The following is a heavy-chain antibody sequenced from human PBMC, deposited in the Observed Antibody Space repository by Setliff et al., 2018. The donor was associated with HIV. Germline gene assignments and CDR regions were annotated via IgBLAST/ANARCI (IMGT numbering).Heavy chain of an antibody. V-gene: IGHV4-34*01. D-gene: IGHD2-2*01. J-gene: IGHJ4*02. CDR2: INRSGNT. CDR1: GGSFGAYY. CDR3: VASSSWSCRLNY. Sequence: SETLSLTCAVYGGSFGAYYWTWIRQPPGKGLEWIGEINRSGNTKYNPSLKSRVTISIDTSKKQFSLKLTSVTAADAAIYYCVASSSWSCRLNYWGQGTLVTVS.